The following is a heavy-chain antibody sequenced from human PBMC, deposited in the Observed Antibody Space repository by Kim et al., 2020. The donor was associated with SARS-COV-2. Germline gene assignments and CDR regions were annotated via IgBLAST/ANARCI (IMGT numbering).Heavy chain of an antibody. V-gene: IGHV7-4-1*02. Sequence: PTYAQGFTGRFVFSLDTSVNTAYVQISSLKAEDTAVYYCARGNPSPGDYWGQGTLVTVSS. J-gene: IGHJ4*02. CDR2: P. CDR3: ARGNPSPGDY. D-gene: IGHD1-1*01.